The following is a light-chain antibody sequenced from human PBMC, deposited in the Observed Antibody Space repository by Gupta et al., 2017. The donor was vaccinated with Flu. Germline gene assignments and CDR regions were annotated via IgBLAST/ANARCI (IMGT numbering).Light chain of an antibody. CDR3: RQAAEPPPT. CDR1: QSRRQGNREYNY. CDR2: FGS. V-gene: IGKV2-28*01. J-gene: IGKJ4*02. Sequence: DIELTPSPLSLPVTPGASASISCRSDQSRRQGNREYNYLDWYLQKPGKSPQLLLYFGSKRASAVLDKISSSRSARAVTLMISSMVAADVGVYYCRQAAEPPPTFGEGTKVEIK.